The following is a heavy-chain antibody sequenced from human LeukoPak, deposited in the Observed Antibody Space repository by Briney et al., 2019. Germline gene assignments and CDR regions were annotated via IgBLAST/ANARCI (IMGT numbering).Heavy chain of an antibody. J-gene: IGHJ5*02. CDR2: IIPIFGTA. CDR1: GGTFSSYA. D-gene: IGHD6-13*01. Sequence: SVTVSCKASGGTFSSYAISWVRQAPGQGLEWMGGIIPIFGTANYAQKFQGRVTITADESTSTAYMELSSLRSEDTAVYYCARDPGIAAAGTEGRWFDPWGQGTLVTVSS. CDR3: ARDPGIAAAGTEGRWFDP. V-gene: IGHV1-69*13.